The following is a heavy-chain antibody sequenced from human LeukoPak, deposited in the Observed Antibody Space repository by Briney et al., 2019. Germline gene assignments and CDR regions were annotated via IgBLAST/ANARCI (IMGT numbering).Heavy chain of an antibody. D-gene: IGHD2-2*01. J-gene: IGHJ4*02. CDR2: INPSGGST. Sequence: ASVKVSCKASGYTFTSYYMHWVRQAPGQGLGWMGIINPSGGSTSHAQKFQGRVTMTRDTSTSTVYTELSSLRSEDTAVYYCSSTSGRFDYWGQGTLVTVSS. CDR3: SSTSGRFDY. V-gene: IGHV1-46*01. CDR1: GYTFTSYY.